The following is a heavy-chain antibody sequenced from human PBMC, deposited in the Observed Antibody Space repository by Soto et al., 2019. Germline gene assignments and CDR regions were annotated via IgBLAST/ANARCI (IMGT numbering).Heavy chain of an antibody. CDR1: GFTFSSFG. Sequence: GGSLRLSCAASGFTFSSFGMHWVRQAPGKGLEWVSLIWYDGSKKSYGDSVKGRFTISRDNSRNTVYLQMNSLRADDTAVYYCARDASYYGLWSGYYPSRNGMDVWGQGTTVTVYS. V-gene: IGHV3-33*01. J-gene: IGHJ6*02. D-gene: IGHD3-3*01. CDR2: IWYDGSKK. CDR3: ARDASYYGLWSGYYPSRNGMDV.